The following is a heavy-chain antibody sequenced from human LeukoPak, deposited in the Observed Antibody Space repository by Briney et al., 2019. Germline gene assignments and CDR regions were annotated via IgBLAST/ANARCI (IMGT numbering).Heavy chain of an antibody. CDR2: IIPIFGTP. CDR1: GGTFSSYA. CDR3: ARSKGDQWLVEEAWFDP. J-gene: IGHJ5*02. Sequence: SVKVSCKVSGGTFSSYAINWVGQAPGQGLEWMGGIIPIFGTPNYAQKFQGRVTIIANESTNTAYMELSSLRSEDTAVYYCARSKGDQWLVEEAWFDPWGQGTLVTVSS. V-gene: IGHV1-69*01. D-gene: IGHD6-19*01.